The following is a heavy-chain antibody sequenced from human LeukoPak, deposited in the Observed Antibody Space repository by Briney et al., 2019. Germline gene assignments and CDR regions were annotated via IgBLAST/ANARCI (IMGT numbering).Heavy chain of an antibody. CDR2: IQSDGGNE. D-gene: IGHD7-27*01. Sequence: GGSLRLSCAASGFSFSTSGMHWIRQAPGKGLEWVAFIQSDGGNEYYADSVKGRFTISRDNSKNTVHLQMNSLRAEDTAMYYCVRDGAHWDLDYWGQGTLVTVSS. CDR1: GFSFSTSG. J-gene: IGHJ4*02. CDR3: VRDGAHWDLDY. V-gene: IGHV3-30*02.